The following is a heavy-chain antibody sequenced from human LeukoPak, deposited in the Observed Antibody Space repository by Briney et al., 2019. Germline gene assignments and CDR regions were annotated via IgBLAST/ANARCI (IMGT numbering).Heavy chain of an antibody. Sequence: PSETLSLTCTVSGGSISSSSYYWGWIRQPPGKGLEWIGSIYYSGSTYYNPSLKSRVTISLDTSKNQFSLKLSSVTAADTAVYYCARLEKWLLHYWGQGTLVTVSS. CDR1: GGSISSSSYY. V-gene: IGHV4-39*01. J-gene: IGHJ4*02. CDR2: IYYSGST. D-gene: IGHD3-22*01. CDR3: ARLEKWLLHY.